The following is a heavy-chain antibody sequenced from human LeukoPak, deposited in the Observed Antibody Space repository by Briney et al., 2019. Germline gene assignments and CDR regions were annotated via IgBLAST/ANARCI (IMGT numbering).Heavy chain of an antibody. V-gene: IGHV3-30-3*01. CDR3: ARVGLAVAEPFDY. J-gene: IGHJ4*02. D-gene: IGHD6-19*01. Sequence: GGSLRLSCAASGFTFSSYAMHWVRQASGKGLEWVAVISYDGSNKYYADSVKGRFTISRDNSKNTLYLQMNSLRAEDTAVYYCARVGLAVAEPFDYWGQGTLVTVSS. CDR1: GFTFSSYA. CDR2: ISYDGSNK.